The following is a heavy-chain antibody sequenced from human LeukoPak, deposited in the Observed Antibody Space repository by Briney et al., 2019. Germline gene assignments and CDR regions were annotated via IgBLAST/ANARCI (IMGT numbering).Heavy chain of an antibody. CDR3: ARGHRDYDILTGYYYNY. CDR1: GGSFSGYY. D-gene: IGHD3-9*01. CDR2: INHSGST. J-gene: IGHJ4*02. V-gene: IGHV4-34*01. Sequence: PSETLSLTCAVYGGSFSGYYWSWLRQPPGKGLEWIGEINHSGSTNYNPSLKSRVTISGETSKNQFSLKLSSVTAADTAVYYCARGHRDYDILTGYYYNYWGQGTLVTVSS.